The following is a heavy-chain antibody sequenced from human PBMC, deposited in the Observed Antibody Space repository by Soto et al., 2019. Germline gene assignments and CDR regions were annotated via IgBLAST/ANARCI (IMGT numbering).Heavy chain of an antibody. Sequence: SETLSLTCTVSGGSVSGGVYYWNWIRQHPEKGLEWIGYIYYSGSTYYNPSLRSRVTISADTSKNQFSLKLSSVTVADTAVYYPARNLVGGLPRRGAFDIWGQVTIVTV. J-gene: IGHJ3*02. CDR2: IYYSGST. CDR1: GGSVSGGVYY. V-gene: IGHV4-31*03. D-gene: IGHD3-10*01. CDR3: ARNLVGGLPRRGAFDI.